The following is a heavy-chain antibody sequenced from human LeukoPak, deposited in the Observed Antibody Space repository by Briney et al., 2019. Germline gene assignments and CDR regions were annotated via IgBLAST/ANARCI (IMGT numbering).Heavy chain of an antibody. Sequence: GGSLRLSCAASGFTFSSYSMNWVRQAPGKGLEWVSSIGSSSSYIYYADSVKGRFTISRDNAKNSLYLQMNSLRAEDTAVYYCARLLLGYCSSTSCELFWGQGTLVTVSS. V-gene: IGHV3-21*01. CDR3: ARLLLGYCSSTSCELF. CDR2: IGSSSSYI. CDR1: GFTFSSYS. D-gene: IGHD2-2*01. J-gene: IGHJ4*02.